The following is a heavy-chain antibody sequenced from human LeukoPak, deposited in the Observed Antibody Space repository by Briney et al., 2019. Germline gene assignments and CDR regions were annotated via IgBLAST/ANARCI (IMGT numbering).Heavy chain of an antibody. J-gene: IGHJ4*02. V-gene: IGHV3-30-3*01. CDR1: GFTFSNYA. Sequence: GGSLRLSCAASGFTFSNYAMHWVRQAPGKGLEWVAVISYDGSNKYYADSVKGRFTISRDNSKNTLYLQMNSLRAEDTAVYYCASRGSYGDSNFDYWGQGTLVTVSS. CDR2: ISYDGSNK. D-gene: IGHD4-17*01. CDR3: ASRGSYGDSNFDY.